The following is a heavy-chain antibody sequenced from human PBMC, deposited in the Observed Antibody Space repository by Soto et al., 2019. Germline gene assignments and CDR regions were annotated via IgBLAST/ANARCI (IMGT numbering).Heavy chain of an antibody. Sequence: EVQLVESGGGLVQPGGSLRLSCAASGITFTDYRMSWVRQAPGKGLEWVANIKEDGSEKYYVDSVKGRFTISRDNAKNSLYMQMNSLRAEDTAVYYCARDYNREFDYWGQGTPVTVPS. CDR3: ARDYNREFDY. CDR2: IKEDGSEK. J-gene: IGHJ4*02. D-gene: IGHD3-10*01. CDR1: GITFTDYR. V-gene: IGHV3-7*05.